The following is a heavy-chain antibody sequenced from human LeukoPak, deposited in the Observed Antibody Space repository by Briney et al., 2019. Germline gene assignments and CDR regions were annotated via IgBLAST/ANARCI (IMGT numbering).Heavy chain of an antibody. J-gene: IGHJ4*02. V-gene: IGHV3-30*03. Sequence: GRSLRLSCAASGFTFSTYSMNWVRQAPGKGLEWVAIISYDGGNKYYADSVKGRFTISRDNSKNTLCLQMNSLRAEDTAVYFCVSLGYSSSSVRYWGQGTLVTVSS. CDR2: ISYDGGNK. CDR3: VSLGYSSSSVRY. D-gene: IGHD6-6*01. CDR1: GFTFSTYS.